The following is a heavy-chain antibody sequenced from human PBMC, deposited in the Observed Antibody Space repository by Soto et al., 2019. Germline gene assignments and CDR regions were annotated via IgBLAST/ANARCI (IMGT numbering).Heavy chain of an antibody. D-gene: IGHD3-10*01. CDR3: AREVPQFALGMDV. J-gene: IGHJ6*02. Sequence: SVKVSCKASGGTFSSYAISWVRQAPGQGLEWMGGIIPIFGTANCAQKFQGRVTITADKSTSTAYMELSSLRSEDTAVYYCAREVPQFALGMDVWGQGTTVTVS. CDR2: IIPIFGTA. V-gene: IGHV1-69*06. CDR1: GGTFSSYA.